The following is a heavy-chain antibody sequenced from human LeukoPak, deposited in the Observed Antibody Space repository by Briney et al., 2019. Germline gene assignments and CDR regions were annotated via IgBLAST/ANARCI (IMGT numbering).Heavy chain of an antibody. Sequence: GGSLRLSCAASGFTFKTFAMNWVRQVPGKGLEWVAFIRFDGTVAEYADSVRGRFTISRDNSQNTLYLQMDSLRPEDTAVYRCVKDKEYSLLYHFDSWGQGALVTVSS. J-gene: IGHJ4*02. D-gene: IGHD3-16*02. CDR2: IRFDGTVA. V-gene: IGHV3-30*02. CDR1: GFTFKTFA. CDR3: VKDKEYSLLYHFDS.